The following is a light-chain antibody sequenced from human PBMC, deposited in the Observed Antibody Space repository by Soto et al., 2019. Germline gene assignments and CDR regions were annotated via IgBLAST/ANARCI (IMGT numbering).Light chain of an antibody. Sequence: DIQMTQSKSSLFASVGDRVTITCQATQDINIYLNWYQQKPGKAPNLLIYDASNLEIGVPSRFSGSGSGTHFTFTISSLQTEDIGTYYCQQYDILPITFGRGTRLEIK. J-gene: IGKJ5*01. V-gene: IGKV1-33*01. CDR1: QDINIY. CDR3: QQYDILPIT. CDR2: DAS.